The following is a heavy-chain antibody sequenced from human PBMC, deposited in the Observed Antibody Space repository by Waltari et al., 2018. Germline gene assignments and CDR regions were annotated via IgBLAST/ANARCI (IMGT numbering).Heavy chain of an antibody. J-gene: IGHJ4*02. V-gene: IGHV4-39*07. CDR2: IYYSGST. CDR1: GGSISSSSYY. Sequence: QLQLQESGPGLVKPSETLSLTCTVSGGSISSSSYYWGWIRQPPGKGLEWIGSIYYSGSTYYNPSLKSRVTISVDTSKNQFSLKLSSVTAADTAVYYCARPGIAAADYFDYWGQGTLVTVSS. D-gene: IGHD6-13*01. CDR3: ARPGIAAADYFDY.